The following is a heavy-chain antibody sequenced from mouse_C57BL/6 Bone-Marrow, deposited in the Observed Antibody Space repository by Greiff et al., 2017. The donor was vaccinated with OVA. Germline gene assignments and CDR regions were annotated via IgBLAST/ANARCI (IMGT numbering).Heavy chain of an antibody. CDR1: GYSFTSGYD. J-gene: IGHJ3*01. D-gene: IGHD3-3*01. CDR2: ISYSGST. CDR3: ATGDVEFAD. Sequence: DVKLQESGPGMVKPSQSLSLTCTVTGYSFTSGYDWHWIRHFPGNKLEWMGYISYSGSTNYNPTLKSRISITHDTSKNHFFLKLNSVNTEDTATYYCATGDVEFADWGQGTLVTVSA. V-gene: IGHV3-1*01.